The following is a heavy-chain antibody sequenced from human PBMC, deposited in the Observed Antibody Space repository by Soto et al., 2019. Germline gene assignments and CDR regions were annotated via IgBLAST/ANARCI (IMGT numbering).Heavy chain of an antibody. CDR3: ARLLAGPVDYSVYGMDV. CDR1: GYSFTSYW. Sequence: PGESLKISCKGSGYSFTSYWIGWVRQMPGKGLEWMGIIYPGDSDTRYRPSFQGQVTISADKSISTAYLQWSSLKASDTAMYYCARLLAGPVDYSVYGMDVWGQGTTVTVSS. CDR2: IYPGDSDT. D-gene: IGHD2-15*01. J-gene: IGHJ6*02. V-gene: IGHV5-51*01.